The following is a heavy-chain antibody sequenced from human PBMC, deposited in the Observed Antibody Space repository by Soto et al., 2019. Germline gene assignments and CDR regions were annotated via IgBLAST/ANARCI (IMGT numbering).Heavy chain of an antibody. D-gene: IGHD5-12*01. CDR2: IYSGGNT. J-gene: IGHJ4*02. CDR1: GITVSDNY. V-gene: IGHV3-53*04. CDR3: ARAVYSGELAY. Sequence: EVQLVESGGGLVQPGDSLTLSCAASGITVSDNYMSWVRQAPGQGLEWVSIIYSGGNTHHADSVKGRFTISRHNSKNTLYLQMNSLRPEDTAVYFCARAVYSGELAYWGQGTLVTVSS.